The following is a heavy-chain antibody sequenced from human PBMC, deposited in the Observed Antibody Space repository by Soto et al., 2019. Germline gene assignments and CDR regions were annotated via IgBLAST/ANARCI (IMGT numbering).Heavy chain of an antibody. CDR2: IWYDGSNK. V-gene: IGHV3-33*01. D-gene: IGHD1-26*01. CDR1: GFTFSSYG. CDR3: AREQGGYFAY. J-gene: IGHJ4*02. Sequence: QVQLVESGGGVVQPGRSLRLSCAASGFTFSSYGMHWVRQAPGKGLEWVAVIWYDGSNKYYADSVKGRFTISRDNPKNTLYLQMNSLRAEDTAGYYCAREQGGYFAYWGQGTLVTASS.